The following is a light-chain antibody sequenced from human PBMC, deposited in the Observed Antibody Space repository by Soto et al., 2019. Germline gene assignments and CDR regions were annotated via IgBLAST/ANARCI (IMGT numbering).Light chain of an antibody. CDR2: AAS. J-gene: IGKJ5*01. V-gene: IGKV1-5*01. CDR3: QQLNSFPIT. Sequence: DIQMTQSPSTLSASVGDRVTITCRASQSISNWLAWYQQKPGKAPKLLIYAASTLQSGVPSRFSGSGSGTEFTLTITSLQPEDFATYYCQQLNSFPITFGQGTRLEIK. CDR1: QSISNW.